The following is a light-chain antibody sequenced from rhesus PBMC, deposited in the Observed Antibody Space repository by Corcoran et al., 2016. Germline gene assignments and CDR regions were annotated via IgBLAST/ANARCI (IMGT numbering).Light chain of an antibody. CDR1: QGISNW. J-gene: IGKJ4*01. Sequence: DIQMTQSPSSLSASVGDRVTITCRASQGISNWLAWYQQKPGKPPKLLIYRASNLETGVPSRFSGSGSSTTFPPTISSLQPEDIETYYCQQNDNSPLTFGGGTKVELK. V-gene: IGKV1-69*01. CDR3: QQNDNSPLT. CDR2: RAS.